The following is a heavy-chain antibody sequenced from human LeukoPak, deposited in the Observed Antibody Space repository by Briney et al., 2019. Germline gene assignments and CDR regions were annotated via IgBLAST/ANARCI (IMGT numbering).Heavy chain of an antibody. J-gene: IGHJ3*02. D-gene: IGHD2-15*01. V-gene: IGHV1-69*01. Sequence: GSSVKVACKASGGTFSTFAINWVRQAPGQGLEWMGGIIPIFGTASYGQRFQGRVTITAEESTSTAYMELSSLRSEDTAVYYCAREEEVVVVVAAIGAFDIWGQGTMVTVSS. CDR1: GGTFSTFA. CDR2: IIPIFGTA. CDR3: AREEEVVVVVAAIGAFDI.